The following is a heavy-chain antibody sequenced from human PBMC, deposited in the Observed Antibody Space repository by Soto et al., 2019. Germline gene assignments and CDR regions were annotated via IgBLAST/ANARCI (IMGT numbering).Heavy chain of an antibody. D-gene: IGHD5-12*01. CDR3: ARDLGSGYDPGED. Sequence: QVQLVQSGAEVKKPGSSVKVSCKASGDTFTIFAISWVRQAPGQGLEWMGGIIPTIGTTNYAQRFQGRITITGDESTGTAYVELSSLKYEDTAVYYCARDLGSGYDPGEDWGQGTMVTVSS. V-gene: IGHV1-69*12. J-gene: IGHJ4*02. CDR2: IIPTIGTT. CDR1: GDTFTIFA.